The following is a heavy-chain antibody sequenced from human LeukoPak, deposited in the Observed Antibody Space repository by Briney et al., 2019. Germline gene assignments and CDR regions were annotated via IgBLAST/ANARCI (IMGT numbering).Heavy chain of an antibody. CDR1: GFTFGNAW. D-gene: IGHD4-17*01. CDR2: IKSKTDGGTT. V-gene: IGHV3-15*01. Sequence: GGSLRLSCAASGFTFGNAWMSWVRQAPGKGLEWVGRIKSKTDGGTTDYAAPVKGRFTISRDDSKNTLYLQMNSLKTEDTAVYYCTTFDYGDPRGFDYWGQGTLVTVSS. J-gene: IGHJ4*02. CDR3: TTFDYGDPRGFDY.